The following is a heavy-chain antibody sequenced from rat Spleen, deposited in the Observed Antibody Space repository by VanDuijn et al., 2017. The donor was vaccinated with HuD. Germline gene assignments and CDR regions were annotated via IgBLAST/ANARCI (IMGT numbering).Heavy chain of an antibody. D-gene: IGHD5-1*01. CDR1: GFTFNNYW. J-gene: IGHJ3*01. CDR2: ITNTGGST. CDR3: TRGELGAGWFAY. V-gene: IGHV5-31*01. Sequence: EVQLVESGGGLVQPGRSLKLSCVASGFTFNNYWMTWIRQAPGKGLEWVASITNTGGSTYYPDSVKGRLTISRDNAKRTLYLQMNSLRSEDTATYYCTRGELGAGWFAYWGQGTLVTVSS.